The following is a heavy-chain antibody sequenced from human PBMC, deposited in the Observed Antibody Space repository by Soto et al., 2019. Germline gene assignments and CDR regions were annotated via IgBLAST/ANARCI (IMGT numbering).Heavy chain of an antibody. CDR2: INHSGSS. CDR3: ARMAGPWYFDL. J-gene: IGHJ2*01. CDR1: GGSFSGFY. Sequence: QVQLQQWGAGLLKPSETLSLTCAVHGGSFSGFYWTWIHQPPGKGLEWIGEINHSGSSNYNPPLKSRVTMSLDTSRNQFSLSLNSVTAADTAVYYCARMAGPWYFDLWGRGPLVTVSS. V-gene: IGHV4-34*01.